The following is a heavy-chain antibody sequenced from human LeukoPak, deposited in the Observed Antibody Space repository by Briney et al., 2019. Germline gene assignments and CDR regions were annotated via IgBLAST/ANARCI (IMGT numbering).Heavy chain of an antibody. CDR2: IRSKAYGGTT. CDR3: ARGYSYGASGFDY. CDR1: GFTFGDYA. V-gene: IGHV3-49*04. Sequence: GGSLRLSCTASGFTFGDYAMSWVRQAPGKGLEWVGFIRSKAYGGTTEYAASVKGRFTISRDDSKSIAYLQMNSLRAEDTAVYYCARGYSYGASGFDYWGQGTLVTVSS. J-gene: IGHJ4*02. D-gene: IGHD5-18*01.